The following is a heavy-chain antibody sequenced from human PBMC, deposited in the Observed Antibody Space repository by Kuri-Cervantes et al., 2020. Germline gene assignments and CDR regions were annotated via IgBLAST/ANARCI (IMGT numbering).Heavy chain of an antibody. Sequence: GGSLRLSCAASGFTFSSYAMSWVRQAPGKGLEWVSAISGSGGSTYYADSVKGRFTISRDNSKNTLYLQMNSLRAEDTAVYYCARDRGVYCSGGSCSVPGGYWGQGTLVTVSS. D-gene: IGHD2-15*01. CDR3: ARDRGVYCSGGSCSVPGGY. CDR1: GFTFSSYA. V-gene: IGHV3-23*01. J-gene: IGHJ4*02. CDR2: ISGSGGST.